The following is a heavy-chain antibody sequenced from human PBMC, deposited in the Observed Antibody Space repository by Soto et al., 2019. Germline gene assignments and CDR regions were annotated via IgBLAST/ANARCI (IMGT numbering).Heavy chain of an antibody. J-gene: IGHJ4*02. Sequence: PGGSLRLSCAASGFTFSSYAMSWVRQAPGKGLEWVSAISGSGGSTYYADSVKGRFTISRDISKNTLYLQMNSLRAEDTAVYYCANTPIAAAGTWEFDYWGQGTLVTVSS. CDR1: GFTFSSYA. CDR3: ANTPIAAAGTWEFDY. V-gene: IGHV3-23*01. CDR2: ISGSGGST. D-gene: IGHD6-13*01.